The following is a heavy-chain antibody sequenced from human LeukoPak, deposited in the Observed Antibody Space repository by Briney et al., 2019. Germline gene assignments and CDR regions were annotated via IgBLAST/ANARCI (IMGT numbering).Heavy chain of an antibody. CDR2: MFSSGNT. V-gene: IGHV4-59*01. CDR3: ARLTREDGVDV. CDR1: GGSINGFY. J-gene: IGHJ6*02. Sequence: SETLSLTCNVSGGSINGFYWTWIRQPPGKGLEWIGSMFSSGNTNYDPSLKSRVTISVDTSKSQISLRLTSVTAADSGVYHCARLTREDGVDVWGQGTTVTVSS.